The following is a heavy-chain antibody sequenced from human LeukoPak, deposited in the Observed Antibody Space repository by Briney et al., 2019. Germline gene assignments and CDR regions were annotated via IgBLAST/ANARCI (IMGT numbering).Heavy chain of an antibody. CDR1: GLSFSSSG. D-gene: IGHD1-26*01. Sequence: GGSLRLSCAASGLSFSSSGMNWVRQAPGKGLEWVSYISTTGSTIYYADSVKGRFTISRDNARSSLFMSMSSLRAEDTALYYCARSILVGATGAFDIWGQGTMVTVS. CDR3: ARSILVGATGAFDI. CDR2: ISTTGSTI. J-gene: IGHJ3*02. V-gene: IGHV3-48*03.